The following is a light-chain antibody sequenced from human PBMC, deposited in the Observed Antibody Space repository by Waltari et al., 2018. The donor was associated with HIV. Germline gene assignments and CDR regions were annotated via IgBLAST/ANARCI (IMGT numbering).Light chain of an antibody. J-gene: IGLJ1*01. Sequence: QSVLTQPPSASGTPGQRVTISCSGGSSNIGSNTVNWYQQLPGTAPKLLTFSIIQRPSAVPDRFSGSKSGTSASLAISGLQSEDEADYYCAAWDDSLNVYVFGTGTKVTVL. CDR2: SII. CDR3: AAWDDSLNVYV. V-gene: IGLV1-44*01. CDR1: SSNIGSNT.